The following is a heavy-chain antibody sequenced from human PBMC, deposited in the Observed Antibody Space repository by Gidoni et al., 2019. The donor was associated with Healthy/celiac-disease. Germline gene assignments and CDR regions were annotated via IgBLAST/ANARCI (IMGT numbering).Heavy chain of an antibody. J-gene: IGHJ4*02. CDR2: IYPGDSDT. CDR1: GYSFTSYW. CDR3: ARGGYCSSTSCYQGVDY. V-gene: IGHV5-51*01. D-gene: IGHD2-2*01. Sequence: EVQLVQSGAEVKKPGESLKISCKGSGYSFTSYWIGWVRQMPGNGLEWTGIIYPGDSDTRYSPSFQGQVTISADTSISTAYLQWSSLKASDTAMYYCARGGYCSSTSCYQGVDYWGQGTLVTVSS.